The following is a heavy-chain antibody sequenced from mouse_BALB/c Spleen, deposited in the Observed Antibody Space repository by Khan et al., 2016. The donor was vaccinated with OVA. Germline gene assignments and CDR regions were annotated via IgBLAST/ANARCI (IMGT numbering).Heavy chain of an antibody. CDR2: ISSGNATI. Sequence: EVELVESGGGLVQPGGSRKLSCAASGFTFSSFGMHWVRQAPEKGLEWVAYISSGNATIYYADIVKGRFTISRDNTKNTLFLQMTSPRSEDAAVYYCARSRITTWYCDDWGAGTTVTVSS. D-gene: IGHD2-4*01. V-gene: IGHV5-17*02. J-gene: IGHJ1*01. CDR1: GFTFSSFG. CDR3: ARSRITTWYCDD.